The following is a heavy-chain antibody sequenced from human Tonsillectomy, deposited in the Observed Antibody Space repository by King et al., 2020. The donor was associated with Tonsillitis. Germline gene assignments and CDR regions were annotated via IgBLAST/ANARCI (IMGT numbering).Heavy chain of an antibody. CDR2: INPISGGT. CDR1: GYTFSDYY. Sequence: QLVQSGAEVKEPGASVKVSCQASGYTFSDYYIHWVRQAPGQGLEWMGYINPISGGTQCAQKFQGRVTMTRDTSISTAYMDLSSLRFDDTAVYYCATEGHLIGAPFDFWVQGTLVTVSS. V-gene: IGHV1-2*02. D-gene: IGHD7-27*01. CDR3: ATEGHLIGAPFDF. J-gene: IGHJ4*02.